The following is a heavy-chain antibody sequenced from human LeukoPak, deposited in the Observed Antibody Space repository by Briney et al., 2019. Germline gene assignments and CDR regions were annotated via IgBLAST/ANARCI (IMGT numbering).Heavy chain of an antibody. CDR1: GGSMSSDSYY. CDR3: ARTGGYDFWSGYYTKTEFSIDY. Sequence: PSETLSLTCTVSGGSMSSDSYYWGWIRQPPGKGLEWIGSIFYSGSTYYNPSLKSRVTISVDTSKNQFSLKLTSVTAADTAVYYCARTGGYDFWSGYYTKTEFSIDYWGQGTLVTVSS. CDR2: IFYSGST. V-gene: IGHV4-39*07. J-gene: IGHJ4*02. D-gene: IGHD3-3*01.